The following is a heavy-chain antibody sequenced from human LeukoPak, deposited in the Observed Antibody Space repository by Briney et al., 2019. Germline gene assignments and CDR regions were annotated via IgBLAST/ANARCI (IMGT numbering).Heavy chain of an antibody. CDR3: VKGACSSGCSGNY. J-gene: IGHJ4*02. D-gene: IGHD6-19*01. CDR1: GIMFSDSA. Sequence: GGSLRLSCAASGIMFSDSAMHWVRQAPGKGLECVAVITDNYNTYYGDSVKGRFTVSRDNSKKTLYLQMNSLRVDDTALYHCVKGACSSGCSGNYWGQGTRVIVSS. CDR2: ITDNYNT. V-gene: IGHV3-23*01.